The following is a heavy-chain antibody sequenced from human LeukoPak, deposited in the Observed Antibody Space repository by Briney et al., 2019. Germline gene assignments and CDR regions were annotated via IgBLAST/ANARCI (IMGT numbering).Heavy chain of an antibody. CDR1: SGSFSAYS. D-gene: IGHD3-10*01. CDR3: ARGSGVRTYYYYYYHMDV. CDR2: MNHTVIT. V-gene: IGHV4-34*01. Sequence: SETLSLTCAVYSGSFSAYSWSWIRQPPGKGVEWIGEMNHTVITNYTPSLTTRLTMSVYTSKTQFSLNLTSVTAADTAVYYCARGSGVRTYYYYYYHMDVWGKGTTVTVSS. J-gene: IGHJ6*03.